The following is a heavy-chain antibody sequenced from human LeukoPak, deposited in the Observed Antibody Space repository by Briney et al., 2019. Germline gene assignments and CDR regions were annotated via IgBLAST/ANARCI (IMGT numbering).Heavy chain of an antibody. CDR2: IYSSGST. J-gene: IGHJ3*02. Sequence: GGSLRLSCAASGFTVSNNYMSWVRQAPGKGLEWVSLIYSSGSTDYAEPVKGRFTMSRDNSKNTLYLQMNSLRDEDTAVYYCARGGDIVGTSRSAFDIWGQGTMVTVSS. D-gene: IGHD1-26*01. V-gene: IGHV3-53*01. CDR3: ARGGDIVGTSRSAFDI. CDR1: GFTVSNNY.